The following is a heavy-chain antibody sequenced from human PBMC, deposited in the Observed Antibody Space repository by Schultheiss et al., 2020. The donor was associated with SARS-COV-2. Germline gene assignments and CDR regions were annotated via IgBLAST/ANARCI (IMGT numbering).Heavy chain of an antibody. Sequence: SETLSLTCTVSGDSISSGGYYWSWIRQHPGKGLEWIGHIYYSGSTYYSPSLKSRVTISVDTSKNQFSLKLSSVTAADTAVYYCAREREAARNWFDPWGQGTLVTVSS. CDR2: IYYSGST. CDR1: GDSISSGGYY. CDR3: AREREAARNWFDP. J-gene: IGHJ5*02. V-gene: IGHV4-31*03. D-gene: IGHD6-6*01.